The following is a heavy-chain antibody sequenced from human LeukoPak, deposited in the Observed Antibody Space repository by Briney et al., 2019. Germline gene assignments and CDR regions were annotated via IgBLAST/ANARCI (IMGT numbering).Heavy chain of an antibody. D-gene: IGHD2-8*01. CDR1: GFTFSSYA. V-gene: IGHV3-23*01. Sequence: PGGSLRLSCAASGFTFSSYAMSWVRQAPGKGLEWVSAISGSGGSTYYADSVKGRFTISRDNSKNTLYLQMNSLRAEDTAVYYCAKDQCTNGVCSYYFDYWGQGTLVTVSS. CDR2: ISGSGGST. J-gene: IGHJ4*02. CDR3: AKDQCTNGVCSYYFDY.